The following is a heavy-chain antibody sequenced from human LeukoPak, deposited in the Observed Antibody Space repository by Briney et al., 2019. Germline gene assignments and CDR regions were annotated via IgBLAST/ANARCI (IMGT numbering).Heavy chain of an antibody. CDR3: AKDGYSSGWFLDY. V-gene: IGHV3-30*18. CDR1: GFTFSSYG. D-gene: IGHD6-19*01. Sequence: GRSLRLSCAASGFTFSSYGMHWVRQAPGKGLEWVAVVSYDGSNKYYADSVKGRFTISRDNAKNSLYLQMNSLRAEDTALYYCAKDGYSSGWFLDYWGQGTLVTVSS. CDR2: VSYDGSNK. J-gene: IGHJ4*02.